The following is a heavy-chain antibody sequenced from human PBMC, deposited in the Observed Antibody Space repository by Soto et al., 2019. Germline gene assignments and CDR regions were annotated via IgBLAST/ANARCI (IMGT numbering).Heavy chain of an antibody. Sequence: GESLKISCKGSGYRFTTYWIGWVRQMPGKGLEWMGIIYPGDSDTTYSPSFQGQVTISVDKSISTAYLQWSSLKASDTAMYYCARRTSSRWYHDYWGQGTLVTVSS. CDR2: IYPGDSDT. CDR1: GYRFTTYW. J-gene: IGHJ4*02. D-gene: IGHD6-13*01. CDR3: ARRTSSRWYHDY. V-gene: IGHV5-51*01.